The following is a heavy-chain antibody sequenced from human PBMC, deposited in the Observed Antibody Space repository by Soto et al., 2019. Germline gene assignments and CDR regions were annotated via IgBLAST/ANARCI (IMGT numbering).Heavy chain of an antibody. D-gene: IGHD3-16*01. CDR1: GFTFSSYG. J-gene: IGHJ4*02. CDR2: IWHDGGNK. V-gene: IGHV3-33*08. CDR3: ARDGDVNTGFGKDY. Sequence: GGSLRLSCVGSGFTFSSYGMHWVRQAPGKGLEWVAFIWHDGGNKFYAESVKGRFTISRDNSKNTLYLQMTSLSAEDTAMYYCARDGDVNTGFGKDYWGQGTLVTVSS.